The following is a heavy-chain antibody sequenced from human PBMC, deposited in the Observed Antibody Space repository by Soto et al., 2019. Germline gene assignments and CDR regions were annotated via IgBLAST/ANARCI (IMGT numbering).Heavy chain of an antibody. Sequence: GGSLRLSCAASGFTFSDHYMDWVRQAPGKGLEWVGRTRNKANSYTTEYAASVKGRFTISRDDSKNSLYLQMNSLKTEDTAVYYCARVGPIWGSYRSLDYWAQGTLVNVSS. J-gene: IGHJ4*02. V-gene: IGHV3-72*01. D-gene: IGHD3-16*02. CDR2: TRNKANSYTT. CDR3: ARVGPIWGSYRSLDY. CDR1: GFTFSDHY.